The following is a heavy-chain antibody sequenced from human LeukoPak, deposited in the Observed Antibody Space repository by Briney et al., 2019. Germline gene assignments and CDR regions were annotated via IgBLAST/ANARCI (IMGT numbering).Heavy chain of an antibody. Sequence: TSETLSLTCNVSGYTMNSGYYWSWIRQTPGNGLEWIGETTHSGSTDYNPSLKSRVSVSVDTSKNQFSLRLTSVTAADTAVYYCARGPAYSWLRSGSVCFFDFWGQGVLVTVSS. CDR2: TTHSGST. J-gene: IGHJ4*02. CDR1: GYTMNSGYY. V-gene: IGHV4-34*01. D-gene: IGHD3-10*01. CDR3: ARGPAYSWLRSGSVCFFDF.